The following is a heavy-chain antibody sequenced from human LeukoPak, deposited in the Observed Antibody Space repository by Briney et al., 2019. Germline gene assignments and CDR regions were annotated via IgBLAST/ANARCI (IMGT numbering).Heavy chain of an antibody. J-gene: IGHJ4*02. D-gene: IGHD3-10*01. Sequence: PGGSLRLSCAASGFTFSNYGMHWVRQAPGKGLYWVAFIRYDGSNYYADSVKGRFTISGDNSKNTLFLQMNSLRLEDTAVYYCAKENGFGELFDYWGQGTPVTVSS. CDR1: GFTFSNYG. V-gene: IGHV3-30*02. CDR2: IRYDGSN. CDR3: AKENGFGELFDY.